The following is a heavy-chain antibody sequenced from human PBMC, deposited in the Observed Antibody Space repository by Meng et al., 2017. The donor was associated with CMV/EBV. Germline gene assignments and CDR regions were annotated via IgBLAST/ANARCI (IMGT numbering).Heavy chain of an antibody. J-gene: IGHJ5*02. Sequence: GAFLKTSWKGSGYSFNSYWNGWVRQMRGKGLEWGGINYHGDSDTRYSPSFQGQVTISDDKSISTAYLQWSSLKAADTAMYYCAARRTGTSSGWFGPWGQGTLVTVS. V-gene: IGHV5-51*01. D-gene: IGHD1-7*01. CDR3: AARRTGTSSGWFGP. CDR1: GYSFNSYW. CDR2: NYHGDSDT.